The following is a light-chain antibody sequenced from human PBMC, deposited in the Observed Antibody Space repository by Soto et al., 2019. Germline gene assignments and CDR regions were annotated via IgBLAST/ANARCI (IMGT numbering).Light chain of an antibody. Sequence: DIQMTQSPSTLSASVGDRVTITCRASQSISSWLAWYQQKPGKAPKLLIYKASSLESGVPSRFSGSGSGTEFTLTISSRQPDDFGTYYCQQYNSYSWTFGQGTKVEIK. V-gene: IGKV1-5*03. CDR3: QQYNSYSWT. CDR2: KAS. J-gene: IGKJ1*01. CDR1: QSISSW.